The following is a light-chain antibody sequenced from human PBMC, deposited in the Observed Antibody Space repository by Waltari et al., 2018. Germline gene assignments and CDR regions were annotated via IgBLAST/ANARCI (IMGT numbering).Light chain of an antibody. J-gene: IGLJ1*01. V-gene: IGLV2-14*01. CDR2: GVT. Sequence: QSALTQPVPVSGPPGQSISISSTGTSPDIGSFNFVSWYHQYPGRAPQLLIYGVTNRPSGVSNRFSGSKAGSTASLSSSGLQAEDEADYYCQSYTSRYTDVFGTGTKVTVL. CDR1: SPDIGSFNF. CDR3: QSYTSRYTDV.